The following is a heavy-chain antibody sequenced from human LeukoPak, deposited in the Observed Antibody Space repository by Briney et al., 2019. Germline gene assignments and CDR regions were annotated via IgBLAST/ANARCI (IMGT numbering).Heavy chain of an antibody. CDR1: GYTFTSYD. Sequence: ASVKVSCEASGYTFTSYDINWVRQATGQGLEWMGWMNPNSGNTGYAQKFQGRVTMTRNTSISTAYMELSSLRSEDTAVYYCARGELRYFDWLGRSDWFDPWGQGTLVTVSS. CDR2: MNPNSGNT. CDR3: ARGELRYFDWLGRSDWFDP. J-gene: IGHJ5*02. V-gene: IGHV1-8*02. D-gene: IGHD3-9*01.